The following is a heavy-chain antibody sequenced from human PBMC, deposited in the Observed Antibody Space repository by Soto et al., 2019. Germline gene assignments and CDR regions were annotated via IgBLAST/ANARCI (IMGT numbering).Heavy chain of an antibody. V-gene: IGHV4-34*01. Sequence: SETLSLTCAVYGGSFSGYYWSWIRQPPGKGLEWIGEINHSGSTNYNPSLKSRVTISVDTSKNQLSLKLCSATAADTAVYYCARDRFGDNWNLGRYYYYGMDVWGQGTTVTVSS. CDR2: INHSGST. CDR3: ARDRFGDNWNLGRYYYYGMDV. CDR1: GGSFSGYY. D-gene: IGHD1-20*01. J-gene: IGHJ6*02.